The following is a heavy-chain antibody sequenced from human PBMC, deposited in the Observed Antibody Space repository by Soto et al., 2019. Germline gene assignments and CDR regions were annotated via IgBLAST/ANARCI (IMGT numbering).Heavy chain of an antibody. Sequence: GGSLRLSCTASGFTFNDYCMSWVRQAPGKGLEWVANINEDGTDKYYLGSVRGRFTVSRDNAENSLYLQLNGLRAEDTALYYCARSSIQLLYIGGSDYHRTVGYDHWGQGTLVTVSS. J-gene: IGHJ4*02. CDR1: GFTFNDYC. V-gene: IGHV3-7*05. CDR3: ARSSIQLLYIGGSDYHRTVGYDH. D-gene: IGHD3-16*01. CDR2: INEDGTDK.